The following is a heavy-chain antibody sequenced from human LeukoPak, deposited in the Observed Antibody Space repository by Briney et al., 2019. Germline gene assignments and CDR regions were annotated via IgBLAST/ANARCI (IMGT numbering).Heavy chain of an antibody. D-gene: IGHD3-3*01. CDR2: ISSNGGST. V-gene: IGHV3-64*01. CDR1: GFTFSSSA. J-gene: IGHJ4*02. Sequence: GGSLRLSCAASGFTFSSSAMHWVRQAPGKGLEYVSAISSNGGSTYYANSVKGRFTISRDNSKNTLCLQMGSLRAEDMAVYYCARGGLSECDCWGQGTLVTVSS. CDR3: ARGGLSECDC.